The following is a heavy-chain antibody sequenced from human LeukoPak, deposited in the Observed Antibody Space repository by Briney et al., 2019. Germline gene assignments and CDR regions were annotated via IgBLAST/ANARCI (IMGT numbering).Heavy chain of an antibody. D-gene: IGHD3-22*01. CDR1: GGSFSGYY. CDR3: ARPRYFCDGSGHTEI. V-gene: IGHV4-34*01. Sequence: PSETLSLTCAVYGGSFSGYYWSWIRQPPGKGLEWIGEINHSGSTNYNPSLKSRVTISVDTSKNQFSLKLTSVTAADTAVYYCARPRYFCDGSGHTEIWGQGTLVTVSS. CDR2: INHSGST. J-gene: IGHJ3*02.